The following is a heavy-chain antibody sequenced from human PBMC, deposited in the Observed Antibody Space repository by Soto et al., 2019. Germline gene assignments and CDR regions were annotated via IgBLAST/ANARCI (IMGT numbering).Heavy chain of an antibody. CDR1: GGTFSSYA. CDR3: AREGGAYCGGDCPYFGAGDY. V-gene: IGHV1-69*01. D-gene: IGHD2-21*02. Sequence: QVQLVQSGAEVKKPGSSAKVSCKASGGTFSSYAISWVRQAPGQGLEWMGGIIPIFGTANYAQKFQGRVTITADESTSTAYMELSSLRSEDTAVYYCAREGGAYCGGDCPYFGAGDYWGQGTLVTVSS. CDR2: IIPIFGTA. J-gene: IGHJ4*02.